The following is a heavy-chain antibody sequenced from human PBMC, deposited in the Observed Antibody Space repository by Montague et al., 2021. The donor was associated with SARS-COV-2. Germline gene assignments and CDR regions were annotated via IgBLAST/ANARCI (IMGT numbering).Heavy chain of an antibody. D-gene: IGHD4-23*01. Sequence: SETLSLTCAVYGGSFSDYYWTWIRQSPGKGLEWIAEINHSGITNYNFNPSIRSRVTISVDTSKSQLSLELSSVTAADTGVYYCARWDSQTLTLRGLRGKSGSDYWGQGTLVTVSS. V-gene: IGHV4-34*01. CDR1: GGSFSDYY. J-gene: IGHJ4*02. CDR2: INHSGIT. CDR3: ARWDSQTLTLRGLRGKSGSDY.